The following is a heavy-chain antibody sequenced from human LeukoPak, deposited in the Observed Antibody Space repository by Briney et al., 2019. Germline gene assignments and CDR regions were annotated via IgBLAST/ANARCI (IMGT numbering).Heavy chain of an antibody. J-gene: IGHJ6*02. D-gene: IGHD6-13*01. CDR3: ARDRAAAYGMDV. V-gene: IGHV3-21*01. CDR2: ISSTRSYI. CDR1: GFTFSSYS. Sequence: KPGGPLRLSCAASGFTFSSYSMNWVRQAPGKGLEWVSSISSTRSYISYADSVKGRFTISRDNAKNSLYLQMNSLRAEDTAVYYCARDRAAAYGMDVWGQGTTVTVSS.